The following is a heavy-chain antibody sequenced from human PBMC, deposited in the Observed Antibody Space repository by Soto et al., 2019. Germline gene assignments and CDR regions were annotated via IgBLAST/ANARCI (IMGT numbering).Heavy chain of an antibody. CDR3: AGVRESYSSSWYATEYFQH. V-gene: IGHV1-69*13. D-gene: IGHD6-13*01. CDR1: GGTFSSYA. Sequence: SVKVSCKASGGTFSSYAISWVRQAPGQGLEWMGGIIPIFGTANYAQKFQGRVTITADESTSTAYMELSSLRSEDTAVYYCAGVRESYSSSWYATEYFQHWGQGTLVTVSS. J-gene: IGHJ1*01. CDR2: IIPIFGTA.